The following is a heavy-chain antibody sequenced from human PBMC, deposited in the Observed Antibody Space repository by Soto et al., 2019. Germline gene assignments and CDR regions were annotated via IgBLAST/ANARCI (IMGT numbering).Heavy chain of an antibody. D-gene: IGHD3-22*01. Sequence: EVQLVESGGGLVQPGGSLRLSCAASGFTVSSHYMSWVRQAPGKGLECVSVIYSGGSTYYADSVKARFTISRDNSKNTLYLQMNSLRAEDTAVYYCARAATGYYDSSGYYYNYWYFDLWGRGTLVTVSS. CDR2: IYSGGST. V-gene: IGHV3-66*01. CDR1: GFTVSSHY. CDR3: ARAATGYYDSSGYYYNYWYFDL. J-gene: IGHJ2*01.